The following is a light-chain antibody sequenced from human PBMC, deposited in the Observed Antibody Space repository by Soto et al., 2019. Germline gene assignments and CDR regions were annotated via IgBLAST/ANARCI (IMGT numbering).Light chain of an antibody. V-gene: IGLV1-51*01. J-gene: IGLJ2*01. CDR3: GTWDDSLRAVV. CDR2: DND. Sequence: QSVLTQPPSVSAAPGQEVTISCSGSSSNIGNNDVTWYKQLPGAAPTLLIYDNDKRPSGIPDRFSGSKSGTSGTLGIAGLQTGDEADYYCGTWDDSLRAVVFGGGTKLTVL. CDR1: SSNIGNND.